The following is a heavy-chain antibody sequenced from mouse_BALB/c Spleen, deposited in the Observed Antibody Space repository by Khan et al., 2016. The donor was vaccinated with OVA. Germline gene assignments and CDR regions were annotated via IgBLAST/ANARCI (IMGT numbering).Heavy chain of an antibody. CDR1: GFSLNSYG. D-gene: IGHD2-1*01. V-gene: IGHV2-9*02. J-gene: IGHJ1*01. Sequence: VQLQESGPGLVAPSQSLSITCTVSGFSLNSYGVHWVRQPPGKGLEWLGVIWTGGSTNYNSALMSRLSITKDNSKSQVFLKMNSLQTDDTAMYYCARDYGNYGWYFDVWGAGTTVTVSS. CDR2: IWTGGST. CDR3: ARDYGNYGWYFDV.